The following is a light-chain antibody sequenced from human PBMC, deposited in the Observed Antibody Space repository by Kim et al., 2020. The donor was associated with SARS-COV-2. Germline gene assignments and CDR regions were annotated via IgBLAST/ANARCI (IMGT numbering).Light chain of an antibody. J-gene: IGKJ2*01. CDR2: DAS. CDR1: KSISNW. CDR3: QQYDSYST. Sequence: LSASVGDIVTITCRASKSISNWLAWYRENPGKAPILLVFDASSLKSGVPSRFSGSGSGTEFTLTTSSMQPNDFATYYCQQYDSYSTFGQGTKLEI. V-gene: IGKV1-5*01.